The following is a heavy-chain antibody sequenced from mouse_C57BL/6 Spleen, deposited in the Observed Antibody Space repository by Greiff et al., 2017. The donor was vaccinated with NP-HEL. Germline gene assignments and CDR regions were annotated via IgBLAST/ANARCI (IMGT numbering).Heavy chain of an antibody. D-gene: IGHD3-3*01. J-gene: IGHJ2*01. CDR1: GYTFTSYW. Sequence: QVQLQQPGAELVMPGASVKLSCKASGYTFTSYWMHWVKQRPGQGLEWIGEIDPSDSYTNYNQKFKGKSTLTVDKSSSTAYMQLSSLTSEDSAVYYCARRRELYYFDYWGQGTTLTVSS. V-gene: IGHV1-69*01. CDR3: ARRRELYYFDY. CDR2: IDPSDSYT.